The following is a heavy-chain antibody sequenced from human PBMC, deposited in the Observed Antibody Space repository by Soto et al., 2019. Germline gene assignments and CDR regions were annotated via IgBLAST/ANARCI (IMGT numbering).Heavy chain of an antibody. CDR2: IDPSDSQT. J-gene: IGHJ4*02. D-gene: IGHD3-22*01. CDR3: ARQIYDSDTGPNFQYYFDS. Sequence: GESQKISYDGSGYSFAGYWITWVRQKPGKALEWMGRIDPSDSQTYYSPSFRGHVTISVTKSITTVFLQWSSLRASDTAMYYCARQIYDSDTGPNFQYYFDSWGQGTPVTVSS. V-gene: IGHV5-10-1*01. CDR1: GYSFAGYW.